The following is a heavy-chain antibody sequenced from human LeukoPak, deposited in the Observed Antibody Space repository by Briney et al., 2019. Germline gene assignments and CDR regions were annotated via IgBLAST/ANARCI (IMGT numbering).Heavy chain of an antibody. CDR3: ARDRSTSCYCFDY. D-gene: IGHD2-2*01. CDR2: INHSGNT. CDR1: GGSFSGYY. Sequence: SETLSLTCAVYGGSFSGYYWSWTRQPPGKGLEWIGEINHSGNTNYNPSLKSRVTISVDTSKNQFSLKLSSVTAADTAVYYCARDRSTSCYCFDYWGQGTLVTVSS. J-gene: IGHJ4*02. V-gene: IGHV4-34*01.